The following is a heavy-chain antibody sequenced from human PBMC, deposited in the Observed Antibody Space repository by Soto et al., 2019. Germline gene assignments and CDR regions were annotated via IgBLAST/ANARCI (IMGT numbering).Heavy chain of an antibody. V-gene: IGHV4-59*01. CDR2: IHYTGST. CDR3: ARQSSGRYDWFDP. D-gene: IGHD1-26*01. CDR1: GGSIGSYY. Sequence: SETLSLTCTVSGGSIGSYYWSWIRQPPGKGLEWIGYIHYTGSTNYNPSLTSRVTISVETSKNQFSLRLNSVTAADTAVYYCARQSSGRYDWFDPWGQGTLVTVSS. J-gene: IGHJ5*02.